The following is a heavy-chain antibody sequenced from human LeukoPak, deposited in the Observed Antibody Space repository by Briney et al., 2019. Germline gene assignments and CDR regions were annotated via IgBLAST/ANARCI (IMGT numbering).Heavy chain of an antibody. D-gene: IGHD3-16*01. V-gene: IGHV3-7*03. CDR3: ARGGGLDV. Sequence: QLGGSLRLSCAASRFTFSNYGVNWARQAPGKGLEWVASINHNGNVNYYVDSVKGRFTISRDNAKNSLYLQMSNLRAEDTAVYFCARGGGLDVWGQGATVTVSS. CDR1: RFTFSNYG. CDR2: INHNGNVN. J-gene: IGHJ6*02.